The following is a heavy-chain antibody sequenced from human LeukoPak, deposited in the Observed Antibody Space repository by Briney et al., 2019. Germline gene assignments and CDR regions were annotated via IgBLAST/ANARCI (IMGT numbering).Heavy chain of an antibody. Sequence: GALRLSCAASGFTVSSNYMSWIRQPPGKGLEWIGYIYYSGSTNYNPSLKSRVTISVDTSKNQFSLKLSSVTAADTAVYYCARNSRGSAFDIWGQGTMVTVSS. CDR3: ARNSRGSAFDI. D-gene: IGHD6-19*01. V-gene: IGHV4-59*02. CDR2: IYYSGST. J-gene: IGHJ3*02. CDR1: GFTVSSNY.